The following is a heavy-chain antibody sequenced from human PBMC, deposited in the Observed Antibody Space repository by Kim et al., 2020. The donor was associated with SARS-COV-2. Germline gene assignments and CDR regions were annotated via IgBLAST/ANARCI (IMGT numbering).Heavy chain of an antibody. CDR3: ARDGAGFDY. Sequence: GGSLRLSCAASGFTFSSYAMSWVRQAPGKGLEWVSYINRSGSTKYYADSVKGRFTISRDNAKNSLYLQMNSLRAEDTAVYYCARDGAGFDYCGGGSLVT. D-gene: IGHD1-26*01. CDR2: INRSGSTK. V-gene: IGHV3-48*04. J-gene: IGHJ4*02. CDR1: GFTFSSYA.